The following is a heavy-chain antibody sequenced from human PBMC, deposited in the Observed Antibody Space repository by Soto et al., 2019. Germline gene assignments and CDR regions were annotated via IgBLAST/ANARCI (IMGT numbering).Heavy chain of an antibody. CDR3: ARDMYSSGWYSDY. V-gene: IGHV3-30-3*01. CDR2: ISYDGSNK. J-gene: IGHJ4*02. D-gene: IGHD6-19*01. Sequence: PGGSLRLSCAASGFTFSSYAMHWVRQAPGKGLEWVAAISYDGSNKYYADSVKGRFTISRDNSKNTLYLQMNSLRAEDTAVYYCARDMYSSGWYSDYWGQGTLVTVSS. CDR1: GFTFSSYA.